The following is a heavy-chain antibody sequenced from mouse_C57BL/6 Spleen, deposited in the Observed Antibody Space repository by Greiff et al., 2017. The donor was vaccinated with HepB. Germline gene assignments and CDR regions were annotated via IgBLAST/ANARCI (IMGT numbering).Heavy chain of an antibody. CDR1: GYAFSSSS. Sequence: VQLQQSGPELVKPGASVKISCTASGYAFSSSSMNWVKQRPGKGLEWIGWIYPGDGDTNYDGNFKGKATMTADKSSSTPYLQLSSLTSEDTAVYYCARGAFYCDYRWYFDVWGTGTTVTVSS. CDR2: IYPGDGDT. J-gene: IGHJ1*03. D-gene: IGHD2-4*01. CDR3: ARGAFYCDYRWYFDV. V-gene: IGHV1-82*01.